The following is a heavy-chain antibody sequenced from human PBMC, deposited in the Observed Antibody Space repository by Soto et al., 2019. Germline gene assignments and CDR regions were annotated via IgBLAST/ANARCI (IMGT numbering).Heavy chain of an antibody. D-gene: IGHD3-3*01. V-gene: IGHV4-59*01. Sequence: SETLSLTCTVSGGSISSDFWSWIWQSTGKGLEWIGYISISGNTDYSPSLKSRATISADTSRNQFSLKLRSVNTADTAVYFCARGREDFHAGSGPRWMWLAPWGQGTLVTVS. CDR1: GGSISSDF. J-gene: IGHJ5*02. CDR2: ISISGNT. CDR3: ARGREDFHAGSGPRWMWLAP.